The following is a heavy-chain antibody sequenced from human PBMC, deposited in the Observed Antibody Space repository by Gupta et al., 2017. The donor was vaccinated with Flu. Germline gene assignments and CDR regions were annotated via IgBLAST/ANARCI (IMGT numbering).Heavy chain of an antibody. D-gene: IGHD4-17*01. Sequence: EVQLLDSGGGLAQPGGSLRLSCLASGYTISNYAMRWVRQGTGKGLEGVSGISGGGGSTYYTDSGEGRLTISRDNAKSTLYLRMNNLRAEDTAIYYCAKGQSTVMAFYIWGQGTMVTGSS. J-gene: IGHJ3*02. V-gene: IGHV3-23*01. CDR3: AKGQSTVMAFYI. CDR1: GYTISNYA. CDR2: ISGGGGST.